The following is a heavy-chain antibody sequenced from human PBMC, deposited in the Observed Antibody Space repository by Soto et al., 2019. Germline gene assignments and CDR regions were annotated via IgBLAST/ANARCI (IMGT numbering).Heavy chain of an antibody. V-gene: IGHV3-23*01. J-gene: IGHJ4*02. D-gene: IGHD3-22*01. CDR3: AKGMYYYDSSGYRLFDY. CDR2: ISVSGGST. Sequence: VGSLRLSCAASGFTFRNYVMNWVRQAPGKGLEWVSGISVSGGSTYYADSVKGRFTVSRDNSKNTVFLQMNSLRAEDTAVYFCAKGMYYYDSSGYRLFDYWGQGTLVTVSS. CDR1: GFTFRNYV.